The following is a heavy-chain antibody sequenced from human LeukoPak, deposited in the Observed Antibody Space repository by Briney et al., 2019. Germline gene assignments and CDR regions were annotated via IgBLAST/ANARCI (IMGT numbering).Heavy chain of an antibody. V-gene: IGHV1-2*02. CDR1: GYTFTGYH. D-gene: IGHD4-11*01. CDR3: ARGLYDYSNYAI. CDR2: INPNNGDT. Sequence: ASVKVSCKASGYTFTGYHIHWVRQAPGQGLEWMGWINPNNGDTKYAQKFNGRVTMTRDTSISTAYMELSRLRSDDTAVYYCARGLYDYSNYAIWGQGTMVTVSS. J-gene: IGHJ3*02.